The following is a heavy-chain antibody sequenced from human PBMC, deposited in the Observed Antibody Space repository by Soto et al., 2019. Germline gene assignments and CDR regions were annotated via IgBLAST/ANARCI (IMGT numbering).Heavy chain of an antibody. D-gene: IGHD5-18*01. V-gene: IGHV3-23*01. J-gene: IGHJ4*02. CDR2: ISESGDST. CDR1: GFTFSSYA. Sequence: GGSLRLSCAASGFTFSSYAMSWVRQAPGKGLEWVSSISESGDSTSYAESVRGRFTISRDDSKNTLYLQMNSLRAEDTAVYSCAKSRIQGWTKGLYDHWGQGTLVTVSS. CDR3: AKSRIQGWTKGLYDH.